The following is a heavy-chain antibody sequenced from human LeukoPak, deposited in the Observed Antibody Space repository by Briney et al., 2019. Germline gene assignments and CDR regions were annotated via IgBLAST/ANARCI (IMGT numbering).Heavy chain of an antibody. D-gene: IGHD6-6*01. CDR1: GFTFNNYA. V-gene: IGHV3-23*01. J-gene: IGHJ4*02. CDR3: AKRSPYSSSFPKFDY. Sequence: GGSLRLSCAASGFTFNNYAMSWVRQAPGKGLEWVSAISDGGDNTFYADSVKGRFTISRDNSKNTLYPQMNSLRADDTAVYFCAKRSPYSSSFPKFDYWAREPWSPSSQ. CDR2: ISDGGDNT.